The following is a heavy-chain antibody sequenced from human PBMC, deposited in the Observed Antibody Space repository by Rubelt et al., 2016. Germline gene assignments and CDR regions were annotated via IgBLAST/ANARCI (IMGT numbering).Heavy chain of an antibody. CDR2: T. CDR3: ARVGLSTVTTGVYYFDY. Sequence: TNYNPSLKSRVTISVDTSKNQFSLKLSSVTAADTAVYYCARVGLSTVTTGVYYFDYWGQGTLVTVSS. V-gene: IGHV4-34*01. D-gene: IGHD4-17*01. J-gene: IGHJ4*02.